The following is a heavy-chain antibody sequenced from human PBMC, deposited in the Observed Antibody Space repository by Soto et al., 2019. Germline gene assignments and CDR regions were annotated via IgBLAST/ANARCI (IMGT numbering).Heavy chain of an antibody. V-gene: IGHV4-31*03. CDR3: ARYCSSTSCYFFFDP. CDR1: GGSISSGGYY. Sequence: QVQLQESGPGLVKPSQTLSLTCTVSGGSISSGGYYWSWIRQHPGKGLEWIGYIYYSGSTYYNPSLKSRVTISVDTSKNQFSLKLSSVTAADTAVYYCARYCSSTSCYFFFDPWGQGTLVTVSS. CDR2: IYYSGST. J-gene: IGHJ5*02. D-gene: IGHD2-2*01.